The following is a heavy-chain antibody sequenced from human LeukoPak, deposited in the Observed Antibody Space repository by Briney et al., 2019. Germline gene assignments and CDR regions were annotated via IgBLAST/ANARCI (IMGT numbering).Heavy chain of an antibody. CDR3: ARNTYYGGNSPYFYAMDV. CDR2: ISPGDSDT. D-gene: IGHD4-23*01. J-gene: IGHJ6*02. V-gene: IGHV5-51*01. CDR1: GYSFTNFW. Sequence: GESLKISCKGSGYSFTNFWIGWVRQLPGKGLEWMGVISPGDSDTIYSPSFQGQVTISADKSINTAYLQWSSLKASDTAMYYCARNTYYGGNSPYFYAMDVWGQGTTVTVSS.